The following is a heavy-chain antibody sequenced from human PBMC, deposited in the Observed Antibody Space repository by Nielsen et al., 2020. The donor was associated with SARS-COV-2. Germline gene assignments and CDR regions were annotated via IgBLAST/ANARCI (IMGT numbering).Heavy chain of an antibody. V-gene: IGHV3-53*01. J-gene: IGHJ6*02. Sequence: GESLKISCVGSGFSLSNYWMNWVRQAPGKGLEWVSIIYSDGSTYYAGSVKGRLTISRDNSKNTLYLQMNSLRAEDTAVYYCARGGGGMDVWGQGTTVTVSS. CDR3: ARGGGGMDV. CDR1: GFSLSNYW. CDR2: IYSDGST. D-gene: IGHD3-16*01.